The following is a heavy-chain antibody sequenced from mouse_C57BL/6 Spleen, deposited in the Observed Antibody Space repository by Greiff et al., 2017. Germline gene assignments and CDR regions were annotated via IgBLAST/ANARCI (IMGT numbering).Heavy chain of an antibody. CDR3: ARWGDWDGY. J-gene: IGHJ2*01. V-gene: IGHV1-82*01. D-gene: IGHD4-1*01. CDR1: GYAFSSSW. Sequence: QVQLKQSGPELVKPGASVKISCKASGYAFSSSWMNWVKQRPGTGLEWIGRIYPGDGDTNYNGKFKGKATLTADKSSSTAYMQLSSLTSEDSAVYFCARWGDWDGYWGEGTTRTVSS. CDR2: IYPGDGDT.